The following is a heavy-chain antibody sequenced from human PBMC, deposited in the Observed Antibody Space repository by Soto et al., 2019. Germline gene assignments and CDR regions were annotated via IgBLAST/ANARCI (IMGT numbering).Heavy chain of an antibody. CDR3: ARELRPGGYYSYYGMDV. J-gene: IGHJ6*02. CDR1: GFTFSDYY. Sequence: QVQLVESGGGLVKPGGSLRLSCAASGFTFSDYYMRWIRQAPGKGLEWVSYISSSGSTIYYADSVKGRFTISRDKAKKPLYLQMNSLRADDTAVYCCARELRPGGYYSYYGMDVWGQVTTVTVSS. D-gene: IGHD3-10*01. V-gene: IGHV3-11*01. CDR2: ISSSGSTI.